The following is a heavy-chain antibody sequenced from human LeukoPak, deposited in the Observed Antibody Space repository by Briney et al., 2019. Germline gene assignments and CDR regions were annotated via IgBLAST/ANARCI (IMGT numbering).Heavy chain of an antibody. CDR3: ARQSSIWNDGTKTDFNS. D-gene: IGHD1-1*01. CDR1: GFTFSSYE. V-gene: IGHV3-48*03. Sequence: PGGSLRLSCVASGFTFSSYEMNWVRQAPGKGLEWVSYITSSGFTMYYADSVEGRFTISRDNARNSLYLQMNSLRAEDTAVYYCARQSSIWNDGTKTDFNSWGQGTLVTVSS. CDR2: ITSSGFTM. J-gene: IGHJ4*02.